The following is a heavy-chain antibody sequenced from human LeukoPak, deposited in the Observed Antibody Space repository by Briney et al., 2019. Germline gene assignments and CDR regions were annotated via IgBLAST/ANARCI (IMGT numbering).Heavy chain of an antibody. CDR2: IHYDGKI. J-gene: IGHJ4*02. CDR3: ASGDGYLQPY. CDR1: GFTVSSNY. V-gene: IGHV3-53*01. D-gene: IGHD2-21*01. Sequence: GGSLRLSCAASGFTVSSNYMSWVRQAPGKGLEWVSIIHYDGKIRYAGSVGGRFTIYRDDSENTLFLQMNSLRVDDTAVYFCASGDGYLQPYWGQGALVTVSS.